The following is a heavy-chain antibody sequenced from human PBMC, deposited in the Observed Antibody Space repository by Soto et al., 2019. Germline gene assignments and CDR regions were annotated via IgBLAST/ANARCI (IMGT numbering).Heavy chain of an antibody. D-gene: IGHD6-19*01. V-gene: IGHV3-23*01. CDR3: AKDRSGSGSLDAFDI. J-gene: IGHJ3*02. Sequence: GGSLRLSCAAPGFTFGSYAMGWVRQAPGKGLEWVSAISGSGGSTYYADSVKGRFTISRDNSKNTLYLQMNSLRAEDTAVYYCAKDRSGSGSLDAFDIWGQGTMVTVSS. CDR1: GFTFGSYA. CDR2: ISGSGGST.